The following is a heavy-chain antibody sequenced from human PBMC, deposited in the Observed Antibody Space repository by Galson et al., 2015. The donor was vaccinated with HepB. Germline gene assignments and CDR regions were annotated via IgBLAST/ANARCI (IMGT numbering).Heavy chain of an antibody. Sequence: LRLSCAASGFTFSSHGMHWVRQAPGKGLEWVAVISYDGSNKYYADSVKGRFTISRDNSKNTLYLQMNSLRAEDTAVYYCAKIVGATTGFDYWGQGTMVTVSS. J-gene: IGHJ3*01. CDR1: GFTFSSHG. D-gene: IGHD1-26*01. CDR2: ISYDGSNK. V-gene: IGHV3-30*18. CDR3: AKIVGATTGFDY.